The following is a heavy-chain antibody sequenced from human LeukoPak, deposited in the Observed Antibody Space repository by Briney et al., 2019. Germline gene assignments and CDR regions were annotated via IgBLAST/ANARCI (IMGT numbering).Heavy chain of an antibody. CDR3: ATGTEAFGESRFRFDY. V-gene: IGHV1-69*05. J-gene: IGHJ4*02. Sequence: ASVKVSCKASGGTFSSYAISWVRQAPGQGLEWMGGIIPIFGTANYAQKFQGRVTITTDESTSTAYMELSSLRSEDTAVYYCATGTEAFGESRFRFDYWGQGTLVTASS. D-gene: IGHD3-10*01. CDR1: GGTFSSYA. CDR2: IIPIFGTA.